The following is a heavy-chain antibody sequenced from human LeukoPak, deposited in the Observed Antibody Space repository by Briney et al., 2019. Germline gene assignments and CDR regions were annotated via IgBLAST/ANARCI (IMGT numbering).Heavy chain of an antibody. CDR3: AKSNYFDSGGYYFFDY. D-gene: IGHD3-22*01. V-gene: IGHV3-23*01. Sequence: GGSLRLSCAASGFTFSSFAMSWVRQAPGRGLEWVSTVSASGSNTYSADSVKGRFTISRDNSKNTLYLQMNSLRAEDTAVYYCAKSNYFDSGGYYFFDYWGQGTLVTVSS. J-gene: IGHJ4*02. CDR2: VSASGSNT. CDR1: GFTFSSFA.